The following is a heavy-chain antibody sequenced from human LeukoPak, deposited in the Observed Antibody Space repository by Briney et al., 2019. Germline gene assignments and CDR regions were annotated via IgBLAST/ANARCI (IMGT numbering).Heavy chain of an antibody. D-gene: IGHD3-3*01. CDR1: GFTFSDYP. Sequence: GGSLKLSCAGSGFTFSDYPMTWVRQAPGKGLEWVSAISGSRGHTYYADSVRGRFTISRDNSKNTVSLQMNSLRADDTAIYYCANTGHPDESGWYFFDGWGQGVQVTVSS. CDR2: ISGSRGHT. J-gene: IGHJ4*02. V-gene: IGHV3-23*01. CDR3: ANTGHPDESGWYFFDG.